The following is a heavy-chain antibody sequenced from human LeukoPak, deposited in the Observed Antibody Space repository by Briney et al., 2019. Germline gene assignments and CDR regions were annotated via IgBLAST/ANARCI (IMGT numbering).Heavy chain of an antibody. CDR3: ARDNDVADFDY. CDR1: GFTFSSYS. CDR2: ISSSGSYI. J-gene: IGHJ4*02. V-gene: IGHV3-21*01. Sequence: GGSLRLSCAASGFTFSSYSMNWVRQAPGKGLEWVSSISSSGSYIYYADSVKGRFTISRDNAKNSLYLQMNSLRAEDTAVYYCARDNDVADFDYWGQGTLVTVSS. D-gene: IGHD2-8*01.